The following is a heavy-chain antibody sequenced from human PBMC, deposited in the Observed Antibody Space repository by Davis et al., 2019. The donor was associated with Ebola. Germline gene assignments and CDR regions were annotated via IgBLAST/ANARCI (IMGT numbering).Heavy chain of an antibody. V-gene: IGHV3-21*01. J-gene: IGHJ6*04. CDR1: GFTFSSYS. CDR2: ISSSSSYI. Sequence: GESLKISCAASGFTFSSYSMNWVRQAPGKGLEWVSSISSSSSYIYYVVSVKGRFTISRDNAKNSLYLQMNSLRAEDTAVYYCARQKGYSSTRGYYYGMDVWGKGTTVTVSS. CDR3: ARQKGYSSTRGYYYGMDV. D-gene: IGHD2-2*01.